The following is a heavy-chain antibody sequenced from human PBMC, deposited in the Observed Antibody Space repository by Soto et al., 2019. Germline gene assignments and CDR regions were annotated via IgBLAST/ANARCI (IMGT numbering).Heavy chain of an antibody. V-gene: IGHV3-15*07. CDR3: TADIVLMVYAIDDWFDP. CDR2: IKSKTDGGTT. J-gene: IGHJ5*02. D-gene: IGHD2-8*01. CDR1: GFTFSNAW. Sequence: GSLRLSCAVSGFTFSNAWMNWVRQAPGKGLEWVGRIKSKTDGGTTDYAAPVKGRFTISRDDSKNTLYLQMNSLKTEDTAVYYCTADIVLMVYAIDDWFDPWGQGTLVTVS.